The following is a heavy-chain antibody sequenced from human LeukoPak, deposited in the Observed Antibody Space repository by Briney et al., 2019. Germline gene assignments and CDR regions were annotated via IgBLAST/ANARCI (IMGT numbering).Heavy chain of an antibody. V-gene: IGHV3-48*02. D-gene: IGHD1-26*01. CDR2: ISGGTFTI. CDR3: ARDLISGPYTFDY. Sequence: GGSLRLSCAASGFTFSSLDMNWVRQAPGKGLEWVSYISGGTFTIYYADSVKGRFTISRDNAKNLLYLQMNGLRDEDTAVYYCARDLISGPYTFDYWGRGTLVTVSS. J-gene: IGHJ4*02. CDR1: GFTFSSLD.